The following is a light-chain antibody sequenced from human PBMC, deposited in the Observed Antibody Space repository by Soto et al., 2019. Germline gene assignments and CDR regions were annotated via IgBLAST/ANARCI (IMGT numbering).Light chain of an antibody. CDR3: QQSYSTPVT. J-gene: IGKJ3*01. CDR1: QSISTY. CDR2: AAS. Sequence: DIKMTQSPSSLSASVGDRVTITCRASQSISTYLNWYQQKAGKAPKVMIHAASSLQSGVPSRFSGSGSGTDFTLTISSLQPEDFGTYYCQQSYSTPVTFAHGTKVDIK. V-gene: IGKV1-39*01.